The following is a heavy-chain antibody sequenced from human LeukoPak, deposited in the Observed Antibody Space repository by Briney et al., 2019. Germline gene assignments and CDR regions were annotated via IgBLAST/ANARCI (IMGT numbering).Heavy chain of an antibody. CDR3: ASDCSSTSCYGFDP. CDR2: ISSSGSTI. V-gene: IGHV3-48*04. D-gene: IGHD2-2*01. CDR1: GFTFSSYA. J-gene: IGHJ5*02. Sequence: GGSLRLSCAASGFTFSSYAMNWVRQAPGKGLEWVSYISSSGSTIYYADSVKGRFTISRDNAKNSLYLQMNSLRAEDTAVYYCASDCSSTSCYGFDPWGQGTLVTVSS.